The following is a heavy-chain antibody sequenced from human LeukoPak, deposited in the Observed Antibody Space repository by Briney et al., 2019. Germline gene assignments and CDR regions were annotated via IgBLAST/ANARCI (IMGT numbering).Heavy chain of an antibody. V-gene: IGHV3-21*01. CDR1: GFTFSSYS. CDR2: ISSSSSYI. Sequence: GGSLRLSCAASGFTFSSYSMNWVRQAPGKGLEWVSSISSSSSYIYYADSVKGRFTISRDNAKNSLYLRMNSLRAEDTAVYYCARGCSSTSCYGYWGQGTLVTVSS. J-gene: IGHJ4*02. D-gene: IGHD2-2*01. CDR3: ARGCSSTSCYGY.